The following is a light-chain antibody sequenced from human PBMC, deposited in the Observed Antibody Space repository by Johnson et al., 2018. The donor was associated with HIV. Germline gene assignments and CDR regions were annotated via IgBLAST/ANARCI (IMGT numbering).Light chain of an antibody. CDR2: ENN. J-gene: IGLJ1*01. V-gene: IGLV1-51*02. CDR1: SSNIGNNY. CDR3: GTWDSSLSVFYG. Sequence: QSVLTQPPSVSAAPGQKVTISCSGSSSNIGNNYVSWYQQLPGTAPKLLIYENNKRPSGIPDRFSGSKSGTSATLGITGLQTGDEADYYCGTWDSSLSVFYGSGTATKVTVL.